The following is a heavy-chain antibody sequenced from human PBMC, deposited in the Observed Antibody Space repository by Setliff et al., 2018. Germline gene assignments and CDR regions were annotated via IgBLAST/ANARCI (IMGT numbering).Heavy chain of an antibody. CDR3: ARSFSRREKFLLDY. CDR1: GYSISSGYY. Sequence: SETLSLTCAVSGYSISSGYYWGWIRQPPGKGLEWVGNIGHTGSINYNPSLKSRLTISRDTPKNQVSLKGSSVTAADTALYYCARSFSRREKFLLDYWGQGALVTVSS. V-gene: IGHV4-38-2*01. CDR2: IGHTGSI. J-gene: IGHJ4*02.